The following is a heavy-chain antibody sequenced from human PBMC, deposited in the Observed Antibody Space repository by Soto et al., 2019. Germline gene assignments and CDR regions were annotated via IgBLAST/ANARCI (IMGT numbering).Heavy chain of an antibody. CDR2: ISSSSSYI. D-gene: IGHD3-22*01. Sequence: GGSLRLSCAASGFTFSSYAMSWVRQAPGKGLEWVSSISSSSSYIYYADSVRGRFTISRDNAKNSLYLQMNSLRAEDTAVYYCARDLRITMIVVVNDAFDIWGQGTMVTVSS. CDR1: GFTFSSYA. J-gene: IGHJ3*02. V-gene: IGHV3-21*01. CDR3: ARDLRITMIVVVNDAFDI.